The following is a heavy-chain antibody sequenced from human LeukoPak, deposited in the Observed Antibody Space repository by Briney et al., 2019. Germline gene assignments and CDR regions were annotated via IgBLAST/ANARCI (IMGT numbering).Heavy chain of an antibody. Sequence: SETLSLTCTVSGGSISSSSYYWGWIRQPPGKGLEWIGSIYYSGSTYYNPSLKSRVTISVDTSKNQFSPKLSSVTAADTAVYYCARFLAVAGTYFDYWGQGTLVTVSS. J-gene: IGHJ4*02. CDR2: IYYSGST. D-gene: IGHD6-19*01. CDR1: GGSISSSSYY. CDR3: ARFLAVAGTYFDY. V-gene: IGHV4-39*01.